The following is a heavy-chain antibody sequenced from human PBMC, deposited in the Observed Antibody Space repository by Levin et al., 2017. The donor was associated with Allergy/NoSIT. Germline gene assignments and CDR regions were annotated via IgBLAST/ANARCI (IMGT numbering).Heavy chain of an antibody. CDR3: ARDRVVRGVIRRDAFDI. CDR2: INPNSGLT. V-gene: IGHV1-2*02. CDR1: GYTFSDYC. J-gene: IGHJ3*02. Sequence: ASVKVSCKTSGYTFSDYCIHWVRQAPGQGLEWLGWINPNSGLTNYEQRFQGRVTMTRDTSISTAYMDLRRLTSDDTAVYYCARDRVVRGVIRRDAFDIWGQGTMVTVSS. D-gene: IGHD3-10*01.